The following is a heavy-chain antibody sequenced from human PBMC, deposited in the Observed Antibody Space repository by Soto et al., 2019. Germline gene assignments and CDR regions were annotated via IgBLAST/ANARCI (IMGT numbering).Heavy chain of an antibody. V-gene: IGHV1-69*06. CDR3: AKPNLWFGELSHPDAFDI. CDR2: IIPIFGTA. D-gene: IGHD3-10*01. Sequence: SVKVSCKASGGTFSSYAISWVRQAPGQGLEWMGGIIPIFGTANYAQKFQGRVTITADKSTSTAYMELSSLRSEDTAVYYCAKPNLWFGELSHPDAFDISGPGTILTV. CDR1: GGTFSSYA. J-gene: IGHJ3*02.